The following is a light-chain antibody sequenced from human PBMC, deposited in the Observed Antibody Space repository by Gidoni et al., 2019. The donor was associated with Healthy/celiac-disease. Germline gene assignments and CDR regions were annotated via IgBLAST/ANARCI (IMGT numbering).Light chain of an antibody. CDR2: DAS. V-gene: IGKV3-11*01. CDR1: QSVSSY. J-gene: IGKJ4*01. Sequence: EIVLTQAPATLSLSPGERATLSCSASQSVSSYLAWYQQNPGQAPRLLIYDASNRATGIPARFRGSGSGTAFTLTIISLAPEDFAVYYCQQRSNWPLTFGGGTKVEIK. CDR3: QQRSNWPLT.